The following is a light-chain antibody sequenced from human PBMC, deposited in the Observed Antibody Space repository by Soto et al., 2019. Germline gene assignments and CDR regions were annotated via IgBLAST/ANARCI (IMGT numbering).Light chain of an antibody. CDR1: QSISSNY. V-gene: IGKV3-20*01. J-gene: IGKJ1*01. Sequence: EIVLTQSPGTLSLSPGERATLSCRASQSISSNYVAWYQQKPGQAPRLLIYGVSSRATGIPDRFSGSGSGTDFTLNINRLEAEDGARYFCQQDGGSRAFGQGTKGEI. CDR3: QQDGGSRA. CDR2: GVS.